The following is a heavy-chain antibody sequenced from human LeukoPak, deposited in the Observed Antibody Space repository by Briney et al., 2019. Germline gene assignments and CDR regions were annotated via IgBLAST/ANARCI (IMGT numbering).Heavy chain of an antibody. CDR3: AKGPIVVVPGDYFDY. V-gene: IGHV3-30*02. CDR2: IRYDGSNK. Sequence: GGSLRLSCAASGFTFSSYGMHWVRQAPGKGLEWVAFIRYDGSNKYYADSVKGRFTISRDNSKNTLYLQMNSLRAEDTAVYYCAKGPIVVVPGDYFDYWGQGTLVTVSS. J-gene: IGHJ4*02. CDR1: GFTFSSYG. D-gene: IGHD2-2*01.